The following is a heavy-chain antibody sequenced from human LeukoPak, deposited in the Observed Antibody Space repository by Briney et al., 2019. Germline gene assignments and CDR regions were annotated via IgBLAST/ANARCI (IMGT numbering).Heavy chain of an antibody. CDR1: GGSISISNYY. D-gene: IGHD1-26*01. J-gene: IGHJ4*02. Sequence: SETLSLTCTVSGGSISISNYYWGWIRQPPGRGREWIVSISYSGTYYNPSLKRRLTISVDTSKNHFSLNLRSVTAADTAVYYCARRTSNPVGAIDYWGQGTLVTVSS. CDR2: ISYSGT. CDR3: ARRTSNPVGAIDY. V-gene: IGHV4-39*01.